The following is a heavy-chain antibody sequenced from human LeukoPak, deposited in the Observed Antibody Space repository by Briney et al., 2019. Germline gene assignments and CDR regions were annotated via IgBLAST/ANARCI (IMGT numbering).Heavy chain of an antibody. D-gene: IGHD6-13*01. CDR2: IIPIFGTA. CDR3: ARGRQQLVPFDY. Sequence: SVKVSCKASGGTFSSYAISWVRQAPGQGLEWMGGIIPIFGTANYAQKFQGRVTITTDEPTSTAYMELSSLRSEDTAVYYCARGRQQLVPFDYWGQGTLVTVSS. V-gene: IGHV1-69*05. J-gene: IGHJ4*02. CDR1: GGTFSSYA.